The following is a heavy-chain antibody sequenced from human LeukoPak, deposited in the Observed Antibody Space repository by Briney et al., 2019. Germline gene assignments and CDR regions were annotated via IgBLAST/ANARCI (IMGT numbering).Heavy chain of an antibody. CDR2: IYYSGST. J-gene: IGHJ6*02. V-gene: IGHV4-61*01. Sequence: SETLSLTCTVSGGSVSSGSYYWSWIRQPPGKGLEWIGYIYYSGSTNYNPSLKSRVTISVDTSKNQFSLKLSSVTAADTAVYYCARGYITNGMDVWGQGTTVTVSS. CDR3: ARGYITNGMDV. CDR1: GGSVSSGSYY. D-gene: IGHD1-14*01.